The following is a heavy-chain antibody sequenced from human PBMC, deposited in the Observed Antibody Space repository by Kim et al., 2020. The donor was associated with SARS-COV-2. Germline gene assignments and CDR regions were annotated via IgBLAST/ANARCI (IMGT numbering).Heavy chain of an antibody. D-gene: IGHD2-2*01. J-gene: IGHJ4*01. Sequence: GGSLRLSCAASGFTFSSYGMHWVRQAPGKGLEWVAVISYDGSNKYYADSVKGRFTISRDNSKNTLYLQMNSLRAEDTAVYYCANPPTERYCSSTSCHFD. CDR1: GFTFSSYG. V-gene: IGHV3-30*18. CDR3: ANPPTERYCSSTSCHFD. CDR2: ISYDGSNK.